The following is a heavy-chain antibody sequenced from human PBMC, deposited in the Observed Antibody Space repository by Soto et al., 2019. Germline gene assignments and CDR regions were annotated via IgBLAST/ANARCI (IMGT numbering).Heavy chain of an antibody. Sequence: LSLTCNVSGGSISNYYWTWVRQSPEKGLEWIGYMYYNGNINYNPSLKSRVTISIDTSKNQFSLTLKSVTAADTAVYYCASGGNWFDPGARESWSPSPQ. CDR2: MYYNGNI. D-gene: IGHD3-16*01. J-gene: IGHJ5*02. V-gene: IGHV4-59*01. CDR3: ASGGNWFDP. CDR1: GGSISNYY.